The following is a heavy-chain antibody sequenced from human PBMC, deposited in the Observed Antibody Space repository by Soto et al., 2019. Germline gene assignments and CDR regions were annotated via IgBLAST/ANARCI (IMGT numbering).Heavy chain of an antibody. V-gene: IGHV2-70*11. CDR1: GFSLSTSGMC. Sequence: SGHTLVNPTQTLTLTCTFSGFSLSTSGMCVSWIRQPPGKALEWLARIDWDDDKYYSTSLKTRLTISKDTSKNQVVLTMTNMDPVDTATYYCARTPTLGYCSGGSCYGDNWFDPWGQGTLVTVSS. D-gene: IGHD2-15*01. CDR2: IDWDDDK. CDR3: ARTPTLGYCSGGSCYGDNWFDP. J-gene: IGHJ5*02.